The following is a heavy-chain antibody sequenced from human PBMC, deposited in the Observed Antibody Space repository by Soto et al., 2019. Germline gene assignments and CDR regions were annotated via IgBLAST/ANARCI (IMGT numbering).Heavy chain of an antibody. CDR2: IYYSGST. Sequence: PSETLSLTCTVSGGSISSGDYYWSWIRQPPGKGLEWIGYIYYSGSTYYNPSLKSRVTISVDRSKNQFSLKLSSVTAADTAVYYCARGGLGYCSGGSCYSAELSRYYYGMDVWGQGTTVTVSS. V-gene: IGHV4-30-4*01. CDR1: GGSISSGDYY. J-gene: IGHJ6*02. D-gene: IGHD2-15*01. CDR3: ARGGLGYCSGGSCYSAELSRYYYGMDV.